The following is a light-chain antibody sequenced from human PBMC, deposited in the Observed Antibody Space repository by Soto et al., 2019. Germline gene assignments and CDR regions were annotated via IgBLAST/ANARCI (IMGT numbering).Light chain of an antibody. CDR3: QQRNTYPFT. CDR2: AAS. Sequence: IQLTQSPSSLSASVGDSVTITCRASQGVSRYLSWYQQKPGRAPILLIAAASTLQSGVPSRFSGSGSGTDFTLSSTSLQPEDCATYYCQQRNTYPFTFGGGTKVEIK. V-gene: IGKV1-9*01. J-gene: IGKJ4*01. CDR1: QGVSRY.